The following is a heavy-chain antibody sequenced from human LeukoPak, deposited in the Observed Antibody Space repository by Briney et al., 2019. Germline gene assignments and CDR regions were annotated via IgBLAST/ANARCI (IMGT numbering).Heavy chain of an antibody. Sequence: HPGGSLKLSCVGSGFPFSNYEVNWVRQAPGKGLEWVSYTTGSGGSTHYAASVNGRFTVSRDNAKDSLFLHMNSLKVEDTAVYYCARGWTPESSLANYGLDVWGQGTTVIVSS. CDR2: TTGSGGST. CDR3: ARGWTPESSLANYGLDV. CDR1: GFPFSNYE. D-gene: IGHD1-14*01. V-gene: IGHV3-48*03. J-gene: IGHJ6*02.